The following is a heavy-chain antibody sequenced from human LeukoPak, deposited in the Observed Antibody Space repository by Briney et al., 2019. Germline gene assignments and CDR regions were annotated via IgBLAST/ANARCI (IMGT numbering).Heavy chain of an antibody. Sequence: RASLRLSCAASGFTFTSYTMNWVRQSPGKGLEWVSSISSSGYYIYYADSVKGRFTISRDNAKNSLYLQMNSLRAEDTAVYYCARDLVSRSNYWGQGTPVTVSS. CDR3: ARDLVSRSNY. V-gene: IGHV3-21*01. J-gene: IGHJ4*02. CDR2: ISSSGYYI. CDR1: GFTFTSYT. D-gene: IGHD2-2*01.